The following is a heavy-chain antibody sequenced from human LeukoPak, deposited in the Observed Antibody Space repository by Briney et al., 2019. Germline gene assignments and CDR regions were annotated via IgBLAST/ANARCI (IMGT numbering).Heavy chain of an antibody. J-gene: IGHJ4*02. D-gene: IGHD3-16*02. CDR2: ISGSGGST. V-gene: IGHV3-23*01. CDR1: GFTFSSYA. CDR3: AKLPLGELSLLDY. Sequence: PGGSLRLSCAASGFTFSSYAMSWVRQAPGKGLEWVSAISGSGGSTYYADSVKGRFTISRDNSKNTLYLQMNSLRAEDTAVCYCAKLPLGELSLLDYWGQGTLVTVSS.